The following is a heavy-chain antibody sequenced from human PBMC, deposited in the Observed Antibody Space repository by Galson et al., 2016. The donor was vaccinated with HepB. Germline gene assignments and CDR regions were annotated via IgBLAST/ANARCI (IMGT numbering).Heavy chain of an antibody. D-gene: IGHD2-15*01. Sequence: SVKVSCKASRYTFTDYYIHWVRQAPGQGLEWLGWINPKSGGANYAQMFPGGVTTTSDTSVRTAYMELSSLRFDDTAVYYCAREASIGGRFNFGYWGEGTLVTAPS. CDR3: AREASIGGRFNFGY. CDR1: RYTFTDYY. CDR2: INPKSGGA. V-gene: IGHV1-2*02. J-gene: IGHJ4*02.